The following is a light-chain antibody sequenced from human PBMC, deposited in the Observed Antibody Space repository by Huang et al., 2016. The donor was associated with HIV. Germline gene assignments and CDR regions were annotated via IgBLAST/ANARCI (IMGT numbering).Light chain of an antibody. Sequence: DIVVTQSPDSLALSLGGRAAINCTASQSVLKTSNNKNCLSWYQLKPGQPPKLLSYWAATRESGVPDRFSGSGSGTHFTLTITSRQAEDVAVYYCHQYYDTPQTFGQGTKVEVK. CDR1: QSVLKTSNNKNC. J-gene: IGKJ1*01. CDR3: HQYYDTPQT. CDR2: WAA. V-gene: IGKV4-1*01.